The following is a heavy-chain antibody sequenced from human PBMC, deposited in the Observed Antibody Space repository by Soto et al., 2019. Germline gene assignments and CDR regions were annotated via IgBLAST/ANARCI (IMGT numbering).Heavy chain of an antibody. J-gene: IGHJ4*02. Sequence: GGSLRLSGAASGFTFSNAWMSWVRQAPGKGLEWVGRIKSKTDGGTTDYAAPVKGRFTISRDDSKNTLYLQMNSLKTEDTAVYYCTTLGVTLRTPTGFDYWGQGTLVTVSS. CDR3: TTLGVTLRTPTGFDY. CDR2: IKSKTDGGTT. D-gene: IGHD2-21*02. V-gene: IGHV3-15*01. CDR1: GFTFSNAW.